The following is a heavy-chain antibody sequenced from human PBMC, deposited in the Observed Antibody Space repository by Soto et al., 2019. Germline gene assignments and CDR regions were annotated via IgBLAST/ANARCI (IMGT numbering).Heavy chain of an antibody. CDR1: GYTFTNYF. D-gene: IGHD1-26*01. CDR2: INPSADST. Sequence: QVQLVQSGAEGNKPGTSVKVSCKTSGYTFTNYFIHWVRQAPGQGLEWMGIINPSADSTNYAQRFQGRVTVTRDTSTSTVYMELRSLRSEDTAVYYCAREYGGSRVFDNWGQGTLVTVSS. V-gene: IGHV1-46*01. CDR3: AREYGGSRVFDN. J-gene: IGHJ4*02.